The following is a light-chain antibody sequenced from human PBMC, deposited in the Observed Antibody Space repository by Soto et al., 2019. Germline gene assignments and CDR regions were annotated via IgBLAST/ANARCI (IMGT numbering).Light chain of an antibody. CDR1: QSVSSY. J-gene: IGKJ4*01. Sequence: EIVLTQSPATLSLSPGERVTLSCRASQSVSSYLAWYQQRPGQTPRLLTYDASTRATGIPARFSGSGSGTDFTLTISSLEPEDFAVYYCQQRSNWPLTFGGGTKVEIK. CDR2: DAS. V-gene: IGKV3-11*01. CDR3: QQRSNWPLT.